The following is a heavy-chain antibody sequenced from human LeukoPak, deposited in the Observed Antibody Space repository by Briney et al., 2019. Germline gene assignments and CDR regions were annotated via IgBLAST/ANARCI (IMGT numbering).Heavy chain of an antibody. CDR1: GGSFSGYY. Sequence: KPSETLSLTCAVYGGSFSGYYWSWIRQPPGKGLEWIGEINHSGSTNYNPSLKSRVTISVDTSKNQFSLKLSSVTAADTAVYYCARGLRNYYGSGSYFEPFDYWGQRTLVTVSS. CDR3: ARGLRNYYGSGSYFEPFDY. D-gene: IGHD3-10*01. CDR2: INHSGST. V-gene: IGHV4-34*01. J-gene: IGHJ4*02.